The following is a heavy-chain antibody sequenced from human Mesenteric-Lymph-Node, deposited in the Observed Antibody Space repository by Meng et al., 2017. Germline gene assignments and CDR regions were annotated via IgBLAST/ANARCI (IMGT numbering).Heavy chain of an antibody. J-gene: IGHJ4*02. CDR3: ARDLEWVFFDY. CDR1: GFSFRRDV. V-gene: IGHV3-74*03. CDR2: LSHDGTTT. D-gene: IGHD3-3*01. Sequence: QLVESGGGVVQPGGSLRLSCAASGFSFRRDVMHWVRQAPGKGLEWVSRLSHDGTTTMYADSVKGRFTVSRDNARNTLYLQMNSLGAEDTAVYYCARDLEWVFFDYWGQGALVTVSS.